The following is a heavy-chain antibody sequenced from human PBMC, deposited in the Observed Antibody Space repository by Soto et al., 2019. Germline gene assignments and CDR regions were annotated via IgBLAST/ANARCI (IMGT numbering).Heavy chain of an antibody. CDR2: LLPIFATA. V-gene: IGHV1-69*06. CDR3: AGRCDSTTCLGHFDY. J-gene: IGHJ4*02. Sequence: QVQLVQSGAEVKKPGSSVKVSCKASGGTFNNYVVNWVRQAPGQGLEWMGGLLPIFATANYAQKFQGRVTITADKSTSTAYMELPSLRSEDTAVYYCAGRCDSTTCLGHFDYWGQGTLVTVAS. CDR1: GGTFNNYV. D-gene: IGHD2-2*01.